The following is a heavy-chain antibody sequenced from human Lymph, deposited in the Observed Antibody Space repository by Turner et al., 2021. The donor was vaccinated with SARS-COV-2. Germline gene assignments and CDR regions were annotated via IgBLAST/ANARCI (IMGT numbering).Heavy chain of an antibody. J-gene: IGHJ5*02. Sequence: QVQLVQSGAAVKTPGASVKVSCKASRYPYTSYDINWVRQATGQGLEGMGWMNPNSVYTGYAQKCQGRVTMTRNTSISTAYMGLNSLTSDDTAVNYCAKGDGYPPHGLLDPWGQGTLVTVSS. CDR3: AKGDGYPPHGLLDP. CDR1: RYPYTSYD. D-gene: IGHD6-25*01. V-gene: IGHV1-8*01. CDR2: MNPNSVYT.